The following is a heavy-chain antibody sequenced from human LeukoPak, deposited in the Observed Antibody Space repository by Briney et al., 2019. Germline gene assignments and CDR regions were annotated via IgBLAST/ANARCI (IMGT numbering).Heavy chain of an antibody. CDR3: GRDRTYCSGGSCHGYFDL. Sequence: SETLSLTCAVYGGSFSGYYWSWIRQPPGKGLEWIGEITHSGSTNYNPSLKSRVTISVDTSKNQFSLKLSSVTAADTAVYYCGRDRTYCSGGSCHGYFDLWGRGTLVTVSS. CDR1: GGSFSGYY. CDR2: ITHSGST. V-gene: IGHV4-34*01. J-gene: IGHJ2*01. D-gene: IGHD2-15*01.